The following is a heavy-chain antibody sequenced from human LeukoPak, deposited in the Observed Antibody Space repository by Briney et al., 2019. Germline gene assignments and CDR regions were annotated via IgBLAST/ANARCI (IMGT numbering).Heavy chain of an antibody. CDR1: GYTFTSYG. D-gene: IGHD3-10*01. V-gene: IGHV1-18*04. Sequence: ASVKVSCKASGYTFTSYGISWVRQAPGQGLEWMGWISAYNGNTNYAQKLQGRVTMTTDTSTSTAYMELRSLRSDDTAVYYCARTKITMVRGVLSAGLFDYWGQGTLVTVSS. CDR3: ARTKITMVRGVLSAGLFDY. J-gene: IGHJ4*02. CDR2: ISAYNGNT.